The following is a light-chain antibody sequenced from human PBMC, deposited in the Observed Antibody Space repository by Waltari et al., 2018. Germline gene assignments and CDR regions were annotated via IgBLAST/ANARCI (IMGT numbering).Light chain of an antibody. CDR2: GNF. CDR1: SSNIGAGYD. V-gene: IGLV1-40*01. CDR3: QSYDNSLSGSRV. Sequence: QSVLTQPPSVSGAPGQGVTISCTGSSSNIGAGYDVHWYQHLPGTAPKLLIYGNFNRPSGVPDRFSGSKSGSSASLAITGLQAEDEADYYCQSYDNSLSGSRVFGGGTKLTVL. J-gene: IGLJ2*01.